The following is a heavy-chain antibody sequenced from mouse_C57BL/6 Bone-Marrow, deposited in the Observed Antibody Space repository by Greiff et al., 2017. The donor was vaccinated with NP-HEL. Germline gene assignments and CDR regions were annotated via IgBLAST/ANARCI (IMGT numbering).Heavy chain of an antibody. CDR2: IRLKSDNYAT. V-gene: IGHV6-3*01. Sequence: EVKLMESGGGLVQPGGSMKLSYVASGFTFSNYWMNWVRQSPEKGLEWVAQIRLKSDNYATHYAESVKGRFTISRDDSKSSVYLQMNNLRAEDTGIYYCTGDSGYYVYYFDYWGQGTTLTVSS. CDR1: GFTFSNYW. CDR3: TGDSGYYVYYFDY. J-gene: IGHJ2*01. D-gene: IGHD2-3*01.